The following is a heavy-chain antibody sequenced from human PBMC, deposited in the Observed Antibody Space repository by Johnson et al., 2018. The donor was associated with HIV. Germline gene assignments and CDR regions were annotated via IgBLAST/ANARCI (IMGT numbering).Heavy chain of an antibody. CDR1: GFTFSRNA. Sequence: VQLVESGGGVVQPGRSLRLSCAASGFTFSRNAMHWVRQAPGKGLEWVSSITSSGSTKYYADSVKGRFTISRDNVKNSLFLQINSLRADDTAVYYCTKALGSAPTDGFDIWGQGTMVTVSS. V-gene: IGHV3-48*03. J-gene: IGHJ3*02. CDR3: TKALGSAPTDGFDI. D-gene: IGHD7-27*01. CDR2: ITSSGSTK.